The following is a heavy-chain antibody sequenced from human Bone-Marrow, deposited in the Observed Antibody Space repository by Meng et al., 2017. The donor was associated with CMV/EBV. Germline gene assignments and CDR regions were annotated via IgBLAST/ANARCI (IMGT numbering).Heavy chain of an antibody. D-gene: IGHD4-17*01. CDR3: ARTYGDYYFGY. CDR1: GFTFSSYS. Sequence: GESLKISCAASGFTFSSYSMNWVRQAPGKGLEWVSSISSSSSYIYYADSVKGRFTISRDNAKNSLYLQMNSLRAEDTAVYYCARTYGDYYFGYWGKGKRVTCSS. V-gene: IGHV3-21*01. CDR2: ISSSSSYI. J-gene: IGHJ4*02.